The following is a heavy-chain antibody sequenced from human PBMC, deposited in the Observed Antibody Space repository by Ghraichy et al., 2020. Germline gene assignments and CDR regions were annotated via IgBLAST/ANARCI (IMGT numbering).Heavy chain of an antibody. CDR3: ARVELGKDQYDAFDI. J-gene: IGHJ3*02. D-gene: IGHD7-27*01. V-gene: IGHV1-69*06. Sequence: SVKVSCKASGGTFSSYAISWVRQAPGQGLEWMGGIIPIFGTANYAQKFQGRVTITADKSTSTAYMELSSLRSEDTAVYYCARVELGKDQYDAFDIWGQGTMVTVSS. CDR2: IIPIFGTA. CDR1: GGTFSSYA.